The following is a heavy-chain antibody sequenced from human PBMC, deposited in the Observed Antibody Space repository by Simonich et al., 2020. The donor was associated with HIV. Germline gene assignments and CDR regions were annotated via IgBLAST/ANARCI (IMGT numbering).Heavy chain of an antibody. Sequence: QVRLQQWGAGLLKPSETLSLTCAVYGGSFSGYYWSWIRQSPGKGLEWIGEINHFGRTKFNPALKGRVTISVDTSKNQFSLKLSSVTAADTAVFYCARGYCSRTSCMGGDTFDIWGQGTVVTVS. V-gene: IGHV4-34*01. CDR3: ARGYCSRTSCMGGDTFDI. CDR2: INHFGRT. CDR1: GGSFSGYY. D-gene: IGHD2-2*01. J-gene: IGHJ3*02.